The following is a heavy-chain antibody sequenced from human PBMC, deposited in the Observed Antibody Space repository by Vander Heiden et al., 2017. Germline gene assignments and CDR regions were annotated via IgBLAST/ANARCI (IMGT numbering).Heavy chain of an antibody. CDR2: INRSGGGT. J-gene: IGHJ4*02. CDR1: GYTFTSYN. V-gene: IGHV1-46*01. CDR3: VRGGYDEGGF. Sequence: KASGYTFTSYNIHWVRQAPGQGLEWMAIINRSGGGTTYEQKFQGRITVTRDTSQSTVYMELSSLRSDDTAVYYCVRGGYDEGGFWGQGTLVTVSS. D-gene: IGHD3-3*01.